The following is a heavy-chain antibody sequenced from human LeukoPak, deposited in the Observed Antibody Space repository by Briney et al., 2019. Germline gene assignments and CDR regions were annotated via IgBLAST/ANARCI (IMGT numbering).Heavy chain of an antibody. CDR3: VRDGAVVTSGSYPWRYFQY. CDR1: GFSFSSYS. V-gene: IGHV3-21*01. Sequence: GGSLRLSCAASGFSFSSYSMNWVRQAPGKGLEWVSSISSSSSYIYYADSVKGRFTISRDNAKNSLYLQMNTLRAEDTAVYYCVRDGAVVTSGSYPWRYFQYWGLGTLVTVSS. CDR2: ISSSSSYI. J-gene: IGHJ1*01. D-gene: IGHD3-10*01.